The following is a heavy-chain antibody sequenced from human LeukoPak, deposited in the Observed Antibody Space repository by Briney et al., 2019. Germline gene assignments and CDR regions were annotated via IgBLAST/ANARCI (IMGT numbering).Heavy chain of an antibody. D-gene: IGHD2-2*01. V-gene: IGHV3-23*01. Sequence: PGGSLRLSCAASGFTFSSYAISWVRQAPGKGLEWVSAISGSGGSTYYADSVKGRFTISRDNSKNTLYLQMNSLRAEDTAVYYCAKWNRVVPAAIQYYFDYWGQGTLVTVSS. J-gene: IGHJ4*02. CDR1: GFTFSSYA. CDR3: AKWNRVVPAAIQYYFDY. CDR2: ISGSGGST.